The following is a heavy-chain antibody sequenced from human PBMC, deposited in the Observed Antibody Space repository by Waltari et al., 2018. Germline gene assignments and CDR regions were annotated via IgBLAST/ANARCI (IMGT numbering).Heavy chain of an antibody. CDR3: ATSPNFDWLPSVLGMDV. CDR1: GYTFTSYD. CDR2: MNPNSGNT. V-gene: IGHV1-8*01. D-gene: IGHD3-9*01. Sequence: QVQLVQSGAEVKKPGASVKVSCKASGYTFTSYDINWVRQATGQGLEWMGWMNPNSGNTGYAQKFQGRVTMTRNTSISTAYMELGSLRSEDTAVYYCATSPNFDWLPSVLGMDVWGQGTTVTVSS. J-gene: IGHJ6*02.